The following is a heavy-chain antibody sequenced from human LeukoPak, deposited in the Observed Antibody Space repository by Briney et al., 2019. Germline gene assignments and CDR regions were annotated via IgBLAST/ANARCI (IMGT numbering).Heavy chain of an antibody. CDR2: ISWNSGSI. Sequence: GGSLRLSCAASGFTFDDYAMHWVRQAPGKGLEWVSGISWNSGSIGYADSVKGRFTISRDNAKNSLYLQMHSLRAEDTALYYCAKDNSYYDKGSHFDYWGQGTLVTVSS. D-gene: IGHD3-22*01. V-gene: IGHV3-9*01. J-gene: IGHJ4*02. CDR1: GFTFDDYA. CDR3: AKDNSYYDKGSHFDY.